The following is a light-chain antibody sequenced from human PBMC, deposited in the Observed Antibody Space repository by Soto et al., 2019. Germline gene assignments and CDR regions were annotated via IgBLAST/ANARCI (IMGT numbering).Light chain of an antibody. CDR3: QQYGSSRYT. J-gene: IGKJ2*01. CDR1: QSVSSSS. V-gene: IGKV3-20*01. Sequence: EIALTQSPGTLSLSPGERATLSCRASQSVSSSSLAWYKQKLGQAPSLLIYGASSSATGIPDRFSGSGSGTEFTLTVSILEPEEFAVYYCQQYGSSRYTFGQGTKLEIK. CDR2: GAS.